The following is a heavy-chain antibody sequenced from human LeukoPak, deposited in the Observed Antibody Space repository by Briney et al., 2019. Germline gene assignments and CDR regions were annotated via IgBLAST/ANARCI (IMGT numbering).Heavy chain of an antibody. CDR1: GGTFISYA. Sequence: SVNVSCKASGGTFISYAISWVRQAPGQGLEWMGGIIPIFGTANYAQKFQGRVTITADESTSTAYMELSSMRSEDTAVYYCARARRYSSSEFDYWGQGTLVTVSS. CDR3: ARARRYSSSEFDY. J-gene: IGHJ4*02. D-gene: IGHD6-6*01. V-gene: IGHV1-69*01. CDR2: IIPIFGTA.